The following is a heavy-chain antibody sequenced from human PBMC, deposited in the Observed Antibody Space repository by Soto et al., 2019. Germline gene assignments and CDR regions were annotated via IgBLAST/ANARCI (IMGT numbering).Heavy chain of an antibody. J-gene: IGHJ4*02. Sequence: EVQLVQSGGDLVQPGGSLRLSCVASGFTFSTYWMTWVRQAPGMGLEWVAGIKEDASEELYVDSVKGRFSVSRDNAKNSLYLQRNSLSAEDTAVYYCATAISSPFSNFDYWGQGSLVTVSS. CDR1: GFTFSTYW. V-gene: IGHV3-7*01. CDR2: IKEDASEE. CDR3: ATAISSPFSNFDY. D-gene: IGHD2-2*01.